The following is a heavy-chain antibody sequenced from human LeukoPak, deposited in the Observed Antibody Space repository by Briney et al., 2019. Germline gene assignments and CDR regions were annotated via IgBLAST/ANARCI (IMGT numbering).Heavy chain of an antibody. Sequence: SETLSLTCTVSGGSISSSSYYWGWMRQPPGKGLEWIGSIYYSGSTYYNPSLKSRVTISVDTSKNQFSLQLNSVTPEDTAVYYCARGGERYSSSSSDAFDIWGQGTMVTVSS. J-gene: IGHJ3*02. CDR2: IYYSGST. D-gene: IGHD6-6*01. CDR3: ARGGERYSSSSSDAFDI. CDR1: GGSISSSSYY. V-gene: IGHV4-39*07.